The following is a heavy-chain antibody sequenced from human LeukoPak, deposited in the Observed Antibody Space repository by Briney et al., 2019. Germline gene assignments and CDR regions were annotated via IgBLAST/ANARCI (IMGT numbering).Heavy chain of an antibody. V-gene: IGHV5-51*01. CDR3: ARLLGSGSYSRYYYYMDV. Sequence: GESLKISCKGSGYSFTSYWTGWVRQMPGKGLEWMGIIYPGDSDTRYSPSFQGQVTISADKSISTAYLQWSSLKASDTAMYYCARLLGSGSYSRYYYYMDVWGKGTTVTVSS. CDR2: IYPGDSDT. CDR1: GYSFTSYW. D-gene: IGHD3-10*01. J-gene: IGHJ6*03.